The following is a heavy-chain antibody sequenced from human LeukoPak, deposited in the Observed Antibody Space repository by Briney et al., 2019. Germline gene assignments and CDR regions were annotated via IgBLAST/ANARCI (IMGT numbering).Heavy chain of an antibody. J-gene: IGHJ6*03. Sequence: PSETLSLTCAVYGGSFSGYYWSWIRQPPGKGLEWIGEINHSGSTNYNPSLKSRVTISVDTSKNQFSLKLSSVTAADTAVYYCASLYSGYDFIGLGMDVWGKGTTVTVSS. CDR2: INHSGST. CDR1: GGSFSGYY. D-gene: IGHD5-12*01. V-gene: IGHV4-34*01. CDR3: ASLYSGYDFIGLGMDV.